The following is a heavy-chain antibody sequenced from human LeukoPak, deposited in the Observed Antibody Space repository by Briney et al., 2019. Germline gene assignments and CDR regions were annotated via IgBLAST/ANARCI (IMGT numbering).Heavy chain of an antibody. CDR2: INPSGGST. J-gene: IGHJ3*02. V-gene: IGHV1-46*01. CDR1: GHTFTSYY. Sequence: ASVKVSCKASGHTFTSYYMHWVRQAPGQGLEWMGIINPSGGSTSYAQKFQGRVTMTRDTSTSTVYMELSSLRSEDTAVYYCARVAYDSSGYLTDAFDIWGQGTMVTVSS. CDR3: ARVAYDSSGYLTDAFDI. D-gene: IGHD3-22*01.